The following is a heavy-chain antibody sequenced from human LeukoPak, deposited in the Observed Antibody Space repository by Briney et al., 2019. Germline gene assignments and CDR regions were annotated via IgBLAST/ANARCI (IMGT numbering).Heavy chain of an antibody. D-gene: IGHD6-19*01. CDR2: IYYSGST. Sequence: KPSETLSLTCTVSGGSISSSSYYWGWIRQPPGKGLEWIGRIYYSGSTYYNPSLKSRVTISVDTSKNQFSLKLSSVTAADTAVYDCARLSAVAGDFDYWGQGTLVTVSS. V-gene: IGHV4-39*01. CDR3: ARLSAVAGDFDY. CDR1: GGSISSSSYY. J-gene: IGHJ4*02.